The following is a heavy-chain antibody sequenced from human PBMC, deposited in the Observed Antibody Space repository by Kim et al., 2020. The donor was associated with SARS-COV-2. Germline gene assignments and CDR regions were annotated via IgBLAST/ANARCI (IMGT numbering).Heavy chain of an antibody. D-gene: IGHD3-10*01. CDR1: GGSISSYY. V-gene: IGHV4-59*01. CDR2: IYYSGST. J-gene: IGHJ2*01. Sequence: SETLSLTCTVSGGSISSYYWSWIRQPPGKGLEWIGYIYYSGSTNYNPSLKSRVTISVDTSKNQFSLKLTSVTPADTAGIYCARGAYYSASSGVVYCGGR. CDR3: ARGAYYSASSGVVYC.